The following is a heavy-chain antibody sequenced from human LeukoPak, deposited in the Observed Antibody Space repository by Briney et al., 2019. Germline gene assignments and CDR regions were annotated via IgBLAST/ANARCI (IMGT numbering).Heavy chain of an antibody. D-gene: IGHD3-10*01. Sequence: GGSLRLSCAASGVTFSGFSMDWVRQAPGRGLEWVSAISTSSSYIYYADSVKGRFTVSRDDAKISLSLQMNSLSAEDTALYYCARDVNYFGSGRYYNPYYFDDWGQGTLVTVSS. V-gene: IGHV3-21*01. J-gene: IGHJ4*02. CDR2: ISTSSSYI. CDR3: ARDVNYFGSGRYYNPYYFDD. CDR1: GVTFSGFS.